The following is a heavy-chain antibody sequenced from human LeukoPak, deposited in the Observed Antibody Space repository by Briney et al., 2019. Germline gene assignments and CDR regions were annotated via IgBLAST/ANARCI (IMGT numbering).Heavy chain of an antibody. CDR1: GYTFSSYG. D-gene: IGHD3-3*01. CDR3: ARAGSITIFGVVVAHNWFDP. V-gene: IGHV1-18*01. J-gene: IGHJ5*02. CDR2: ISAYNGNT. Sequence: ASVKVSCKASGYTFSSYGVSWVRQAPGQGREWMGWISAYNGNTNYAQKLQGRVTMTTDTSTSTAYMQPRSLRSDDTAVYYCARAGSITIFGVVVAHNWFDPWGQGTLVTLSS.